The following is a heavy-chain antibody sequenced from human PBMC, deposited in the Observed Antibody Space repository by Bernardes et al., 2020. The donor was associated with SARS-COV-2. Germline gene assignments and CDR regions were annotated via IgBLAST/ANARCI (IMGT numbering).Heavy chain of an antibody. D-gene: IGHD1-1*01. CDR3: TRDPSGTSPA. CDR1: ELPVESNY. J-gene: IGHJ5*02. V-gene: IGHV3-53*01. Sequence: GGSLRLSCAASELPVESNYMSWVRETPGKGLEWVAVIYVNSNTQYADSVKDRFTISRDNSKNTLYLQMNSLRAEDTAVYYCTRDPSGTSPAWGQGTLVTVSS. CDR2: IYVNSNT.